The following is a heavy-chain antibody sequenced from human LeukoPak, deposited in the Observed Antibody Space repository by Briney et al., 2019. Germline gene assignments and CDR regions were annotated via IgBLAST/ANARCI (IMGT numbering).Heavy chain of an antibody. Sequence: SETLSLTCTVSGGSISSSSYDWGWIRQPPGKGLEWIGSIYYSGSTYYNPSLKSRVTISVDTSKNQFSLKLSSVTAADTAVYYCARRSRLRYFDWLAAFDIWGQGTMVTVSS. J-gene: IGHJ3*02. CDR1: GGSISSSSYD. V-gene: IGHV4-39*01. CDR3: ARRSRLRYFDWLAAFDI. CDR2: IYYSGST. D-gene: IGHD3-9*01.